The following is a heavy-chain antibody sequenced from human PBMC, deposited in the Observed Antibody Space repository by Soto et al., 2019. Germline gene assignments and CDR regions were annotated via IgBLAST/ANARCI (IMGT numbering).Heavy chain of an antibody. J-gene: IGHJ3*02. V-gene: IGHV4-59*08. CDR2: IYYSGST. D-gene: IGHD5-12*01. CDR3: ARRGGYSGYDEDAFDI. Sequence: QVQLQESGPGLVKPSETLSLTCTVSGGSISSYYWSWIRQPPGKGLEWIGYIYYSGSTNYNPSLKSRVTISVDTSKNQFSLKLSSVTAADTAVDYCARRGGYSGYDEDAFDIWGQGTMVTVSS. CDR1: GGSISSYY.